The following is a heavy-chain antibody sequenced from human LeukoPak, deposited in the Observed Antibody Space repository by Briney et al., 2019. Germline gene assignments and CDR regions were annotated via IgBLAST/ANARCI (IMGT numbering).Heavy chain of an antibody. J-gene: IGHJ3*02. CDR1: GGSISSYY. CDR2: IYYSGST. D-gene: IGHD5-24*01. CDR3: ARVRRDGYNFDAFDI. V-gene: IGHV4-59*01. Sequence: SEILSLTCTVSGGSISSYYWSWIRQPPGKGLEWIGYIYYSGSTNYNPSLKSRVTISVDTSKNQFSLKLSSVTAADTAVYYCARVRRDGYNFDAFDIWGQGTMVTVSS.